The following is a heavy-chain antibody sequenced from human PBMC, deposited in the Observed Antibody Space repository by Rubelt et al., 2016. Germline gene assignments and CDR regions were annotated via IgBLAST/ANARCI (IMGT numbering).Heavy chain of an antibody. CDR2: INHSGST. V-gene: IGHV4-30-2*06. D-gene: IGHD4-17*01. Sequence: QLQLQESGSGLVKSSQTLSLTCVVSGGSMSSGSYSWSWIRQSPGKGLEWIGEINHSGSTNYNPSLKSRVTISTDASKNQFSLRMTSVTAADTAVYYCARGGGYGPFLWGQGTLVTVSS. CDR1: GGSMSSGSYS. CDR3: ARGGGYGPFL. J-gene: IGHJ4*02.